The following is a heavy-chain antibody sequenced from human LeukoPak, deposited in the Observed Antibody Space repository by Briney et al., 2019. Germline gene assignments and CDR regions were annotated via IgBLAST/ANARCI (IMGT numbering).Heavy chain of an antibody. Sequence: SETLSLTCTVSGGSISGGGYYWSWIRQHPGKGLEWIGYIYYSGSTYYNPSLKSRVTISVDTSKNQFSLKLSSVTAADTAVYYCARDAHDSSGFDYWGQGTLVTVSS. CDR1: GGSISGGGYY. CDR2: IYYSGST. CDR3: ARDAHDSSGFDY. V-gene: IGHV4-31*03. J-gene: IGHJ4*02. D-gene: IGHD3-22*01.